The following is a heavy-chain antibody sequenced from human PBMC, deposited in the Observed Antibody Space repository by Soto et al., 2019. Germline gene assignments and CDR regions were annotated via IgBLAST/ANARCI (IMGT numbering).Heavy chain of an antibody. CDR2: ISYDGRNK. V-gene: IGHV3-30*04. CDR1: GFTFRSYA. D-gene: IGHD2-15*01. Sequence: GGSLRLSCAASGFTFRSYAMHWVRQAPGKGLEWVAVISYDGRNKYYADSVKGRFTISRDNSKNALYLQMNSLRAEDAAVYYCARGGRYCSGGSCYYFDYWGQGTLVTVSS. CDR3: ARGGRYCSGGSCYYFDY. J-gene: IGHJ4*02.